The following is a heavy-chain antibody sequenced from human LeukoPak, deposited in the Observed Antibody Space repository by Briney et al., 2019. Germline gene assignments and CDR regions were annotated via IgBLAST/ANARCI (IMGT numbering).Heavy chain of an antibody. V-gene: IGHV4-59*08. Sequence: SETLSLTCNVSGDSLTSHFWSWIRQTPAKGLEWIGYVFHSGTTNYSPSLKSRVTISLDTSKKQFYLRLASVTAADTALYYCARRMATVTDAFDIWGRGTMVSVSS. CDR2: VFHSGTT. CDR3: ARRMATVTDAFDI. CDR1: GDSLTSHF. D-gene: IGHD5-24*01. J-gene: IGHJ3*02.